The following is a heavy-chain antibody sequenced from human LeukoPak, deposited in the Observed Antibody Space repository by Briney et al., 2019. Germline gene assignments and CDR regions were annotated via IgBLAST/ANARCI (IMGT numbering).Heavy chain of an antibody. CDR3: ARLGTVETAIIGGYFDC. D-gene: IGHD2-21*02. CDR2: IYYSGST. CDR1: GGSMSSSSYF. V-gene: IGHV4-39*01. J-gene: IGHJ4*02. Sequence: PSETLSLTCTVSGGSMSSSSYFWAWIRQSPGKGLEWIGSIYYSGSTHYNPSLESRVTISVDTSKNQFSLKLNSVTAADTAVYYCARLGTVETAIIGGYFDCWGQGTLVTVSS.